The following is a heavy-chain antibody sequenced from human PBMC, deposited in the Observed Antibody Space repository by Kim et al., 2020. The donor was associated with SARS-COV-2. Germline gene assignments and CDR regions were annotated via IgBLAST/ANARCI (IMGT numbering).Heavy chain of an antibody. CDR2: ISYDGSNK. CDR3: AKEETCYDFPSYYGMYV. J-gene: IGHJ6*01. Sequence: GGSLRLSCAASGFTFSSYGMHWVRQAPGKGLEWVAVISYDGSNKYYADSVKGRFTISRDNSKNTLYLQMNSLRAEDTAVYYCAKEETCYDFPSYYGMYVWGQGNTVTVSS. CDR1: GFTFSSYG. D-gene: IGHD5-12*01. V-gene: IGHV3-30*18.